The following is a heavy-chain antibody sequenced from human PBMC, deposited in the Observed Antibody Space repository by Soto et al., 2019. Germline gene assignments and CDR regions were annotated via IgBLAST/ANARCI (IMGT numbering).Heavy chain of an antibody. CDR3: AKQRGYSSGWYGAFDI. D-gene: IGHD6-19*01. CDR2: ISGSGGST. CDR1: GFTFTSYA. J-gene: IGHJ3*02. Sequence: EVQLLESGGGLVPPGGSLRLSCAASGFTFTSYAMSWVRQAPGKGLEWVSLISGSGGSTYYADSVKGRFTIPRDDSKNAVYLQMDSLRAEDTAVYYCAKQRGYSSGWYGAFDIWGQGTMVTVSS. V-gene: IGHV3-23*01.